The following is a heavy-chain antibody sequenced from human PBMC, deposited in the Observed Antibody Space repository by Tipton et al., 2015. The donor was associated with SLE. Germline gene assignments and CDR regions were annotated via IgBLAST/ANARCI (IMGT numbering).Heavy chain of an antibody. V-gene: IGHV4-59*01. CDR3: ARGLSYSSSWAGWFDP. Sequence: TLSLSCTVSGGSTSSYYWSCIRQPPGKGLEWFGYIYYSGSTNYNPSLKSRVTISVDTSKNQFSLKLSPVTAADTAVYYCARGLSYSSSWAGWFDPWGQGTLVTVSS. CDR1: GGSTSSYY. J-gene: IGHJ5*02. D-gene: IGHD6-13*01. CDR2: IYYSGST.